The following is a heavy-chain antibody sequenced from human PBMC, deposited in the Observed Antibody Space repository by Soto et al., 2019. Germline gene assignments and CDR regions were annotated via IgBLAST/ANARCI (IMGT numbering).Heavy chain of an antibody. D-gene: IGHD2-21*02. V-gene: IGHV4-34*01. CDR2: INHSGST. CDR3: ARDLWGYCGTDCYPLDV. CDR1: GGSFSGYY. Sequence: SETLSLTCAVYGGSFSGYYWTWIRQPPGTGLEWIGEINHSGSTVYNPSFKSRVTISVDTSKNQFSLKLNSVTAADTAVYYCARDLWGYCGTDCYPLDVWGQGTTVTVSS. J-gene: IGHJ6*02.